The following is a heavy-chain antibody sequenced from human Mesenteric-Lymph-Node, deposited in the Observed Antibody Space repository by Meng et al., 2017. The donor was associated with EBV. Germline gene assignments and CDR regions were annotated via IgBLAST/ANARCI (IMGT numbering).Heavy chain of an antibody. J-gene: IGHJ4*02. Sequence: QLQSPPWGAGPLKPSETLSLHCVVYGDSFSGYFWMWIRQPLGKGLEWIGEINHSGGTNYNPSLESPVTISVDASKNQFSLKLRSVTAADTAVYYCARGGGVLTPLDYWGQGGLVTVSS. CDR2: INHSGGT. CDR1: GDSFSGYF. D-gene: IGHD4-23*01. V-gene: IGHV4-34*01. CDR3: ARGGGVLTPLDY.